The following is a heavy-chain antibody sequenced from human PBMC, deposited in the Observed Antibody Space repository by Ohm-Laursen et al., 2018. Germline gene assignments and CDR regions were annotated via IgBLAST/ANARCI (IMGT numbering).Heavy chain of an antibody. J-gene: IGHJ4*02. D-gene: IGHD2-2*01. CDR2: ISDSGGST. V-gene: IGHV3-23*01. CDR3: ASRSPALDY. CDR1: GFTLSFYA. Sequence: SLRLSCAASGFTLSFYAMSWVRQAPGKGLEWVSAISDSGGSTYYADSVKGRFTISRDNTKNTLYLQMNSLRDEDTAVYYCASRSPALDYWGQGTPVTVSS.